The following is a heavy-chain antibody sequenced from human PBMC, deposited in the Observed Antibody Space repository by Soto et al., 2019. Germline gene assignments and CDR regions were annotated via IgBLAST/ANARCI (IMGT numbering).Heavy chain of an antibody. V-gene: IGHV1-18*04. CDR2: ISAYNGNT. D-gene: IGHD3-3*01. CDR3: ARYPPPVRFLEWSPRFDP. Sequence: ASVKVSCKASGYTFTSYGISWVRQAPGQGLEWMGWISAYNGNTNYAQELQGRVTMTTDTSTSTAYMELRSLRSDDTAVYYCARYPPPVRFLEWSPRFDPWGQGTLVTVSS. J-gene: IGHJ5*02. CDR1: GYTFTSYG.